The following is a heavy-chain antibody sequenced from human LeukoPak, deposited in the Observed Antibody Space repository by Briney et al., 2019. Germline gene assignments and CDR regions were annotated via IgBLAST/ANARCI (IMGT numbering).Heavy chain of an antibody. CDR1: GFTFSRYA. D-gene: IGHD3-16*01. V-gene: IGHV3-23*01. Sequence: GGSLRLSCAASGFTFSRYAMNWVRQAPGEGLEWVSVISGGGGSTYYADSLKGRFTISRDNSKNTLYLQMNSLTAADTAVYYCAKGVGEFGFRFDSWGQGTLVTVSS. J-gene: IGHJ4*02. CDR3: AKGVGEFGFRFDS. CDR2: ISGGGGST.